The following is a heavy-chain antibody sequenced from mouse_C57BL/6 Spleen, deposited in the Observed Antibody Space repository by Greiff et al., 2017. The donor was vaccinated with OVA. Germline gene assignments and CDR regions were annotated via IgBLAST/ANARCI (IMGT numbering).Heavy chain of an antibody. V-gene: IGHV1-61*01. J-gene: IGHJ2*01. D-gene: IGHD4-1*01. CDR3: AREGTGFDY. CDR2: IYPSDSET. Sequence: QVQLQQPGAELVRPGSSVKLSCKASGYTFTSYWMDWVKQRPGQGLAWIGNIYPSDSETHYNQKFKDKATLTVDKSSSTAYMQLSSLTSEDSAVYYCAREGTGFDYWGQGTTLTVSS. CDR1: GYTFTSYW.